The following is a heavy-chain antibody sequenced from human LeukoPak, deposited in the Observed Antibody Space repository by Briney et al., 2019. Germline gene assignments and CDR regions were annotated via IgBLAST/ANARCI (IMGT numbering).Heavy chain of an antibody. V-gene: IGHV4-4*07. CDR1: GGSISSYY. D-gene: IGHD1-26*01. Sequence: PSETLFLTCTVSGGSISSYYWSWIRQPAGKGLEWIGRIYTSGSTNYNPSLKSRVTMSVDTSKNQFSLKLSSVTAADTAVYYCARDNVRATAYYYYMDVWGKGTTVTISS. CDR3: ARDNVRATAYYYYMDV. J-gene: IGHJ6*03. CDR2: IYTSGST.